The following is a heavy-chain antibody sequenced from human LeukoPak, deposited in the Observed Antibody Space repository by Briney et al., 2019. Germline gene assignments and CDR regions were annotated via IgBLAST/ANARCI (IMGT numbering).Heavy chain of an antibody. CDR3: ARVHSGSYQYYYYYYMDV. CDR2: ISGSSSYI. J-gene: IGHJ6*03. D-gene: IGHD1-26*01. Sequence: GGSLRLSCAASGFTFGSYAMSWVRQAPGKGLEWVSSISGSSSYIYYADSVKGRFTISRDNANNSLYLQMNSLRAEDTAVYYCARVHSGSYQYYYYYYMDVWGKGTTVTVSS. V-gene: IGHV3-21*01. CDR1: GFTFGSYA.